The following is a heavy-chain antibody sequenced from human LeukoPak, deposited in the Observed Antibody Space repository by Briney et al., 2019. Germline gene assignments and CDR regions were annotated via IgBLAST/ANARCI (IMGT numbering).Heavy chain of an antibody. Sequence: ASVKVSCKASGYTFTSYGISWVRQAPGQGLEWMGRISAYNGNTNYAQKLQGRVTMTTDTSTSTAYMELRSLRSDDTAVYYCARGNVLRYFDWLPHFDYWGQGTLVTVSS. D-gene: IGHD3-9*01. CDR1: GYTFTSYG. J-gene: IGHJ4*02. CDR3: ARGNVLRYFDWLPHFDY. V-gene: IGHV1-18*01. CDR2: ISAYNGNT.